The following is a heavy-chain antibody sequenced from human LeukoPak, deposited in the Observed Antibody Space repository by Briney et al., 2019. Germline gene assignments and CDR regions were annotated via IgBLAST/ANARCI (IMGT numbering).Heavy chain of an antibody. V-gene: IGHV3-23*01. CDR3: AKVENYDFWSGAYFDY. CDR2: ISGSGGST. J-gene: IGHJ4*02. Sequence: GGSLRLSCAASGFTFSSYAMSWVRQAPGKGLEWVSAISGSGGSTYYADSVKGRFTISRDKSKNTLYLQMNSLRAEDTAVYYCAKVENYDFWSGAYFDYWGQGTLVTVSS. D-gene: IGHD3-3*01. CDR1: GFTFSSYA.